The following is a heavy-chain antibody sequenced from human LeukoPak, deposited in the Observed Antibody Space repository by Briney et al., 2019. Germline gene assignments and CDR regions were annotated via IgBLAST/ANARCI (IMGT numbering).Heavy chain of an antibody. V-gene: IGHV3-21*01. CDR3: ARTHHDAFDI. CDR1: GFTFSSYS. CDR2: ISSCSSYI. J-gene: IGHJ3*02. Sequence: GGSLRLSCAASGFTFSSYSMNWVRQAPGKGLEWVSSISSCSSYIYYADSVKGRFTISRDNAKNSLYLQMNSLRAEDTAVYYCARTHHDAFDIWGQGTMVTVSS.